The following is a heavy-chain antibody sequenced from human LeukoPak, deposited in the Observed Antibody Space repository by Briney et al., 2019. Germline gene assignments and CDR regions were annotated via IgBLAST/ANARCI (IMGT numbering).Heavy chain of an antibody. Sequence: SVKVSCKASGGTFSSYAISWVRQAPGQGLEWMGGITPIFGTANYAQKFQGRVTITTDESTSTAYMELSSLRSEDTAVYYCASGGSSSSNWFDPWGQGTLVTVSS. CDR3: ASGGSSSSNWFDP. D-gene: IGHD6-6*01. CDR2: ITPIFGTA. J-gene: IGHJ5*02. V-gene: IGHV1-69*05. CDR1: GGTFSSYA.